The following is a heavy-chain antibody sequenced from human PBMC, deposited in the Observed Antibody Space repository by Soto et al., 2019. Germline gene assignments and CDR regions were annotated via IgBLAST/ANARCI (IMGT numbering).Heavy chain of an antibody. Sequence: QVQLVQSGAEVKKPGASVKVSCKASGYTFTSYDINWVRQATGQGLEWMGWMNANSGKTGYAQKLQGRVSMTMHTSIRTAYMELSSLRSEDTAVYYCARVRDFWSGYNAHFDYWGQGTLVTVSS. D-gene: IGHD3-3*01. CDR2: MNANSGKT. V-gene: IGHV1-8*01. J-gene: IGHJ4*02. CDR1: GYTFTSYD. CDR3: ARVRDFWSGYNAHFDY.